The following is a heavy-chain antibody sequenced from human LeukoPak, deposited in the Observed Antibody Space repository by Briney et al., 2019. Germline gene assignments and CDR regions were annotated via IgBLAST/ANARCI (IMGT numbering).Heavy chain of an antibody. CDR1: GFTFSSYG. J-gene: IGHJ3*02. Sequence: PGRSLRLSCAASGFTFSSYGMHWVRQAPGKVLEWVAVIWYDGSNKYYADSVKGRFTISRDNSKNTLYLQMNSLRAEDTAVYYCARRSGIAVAGDDAFDIWGQGTMVTVSS. D-gene: IGHD6-19*01. V-gene: IGHV3-33*01. CDR2: IWYDGSNK. CDR3: ARRSGIAVAGDDAFDI.